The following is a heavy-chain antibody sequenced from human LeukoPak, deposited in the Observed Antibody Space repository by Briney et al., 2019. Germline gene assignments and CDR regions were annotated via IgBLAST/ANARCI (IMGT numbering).Heavy chain of an antibody. D-gene: IGHD5-18*01. J-gene: IGHJ4*02. Sequence: PGGSLRLSCAASGFTFSSYAMSWVRQAPGKGLEWVSAISGSGGSTYYADSVKGRFTISRDNSKNTLYLQMNSLRAEDTAVYYCAKELARGYSSNYFDYWGQGTLSPSPQ. CDR2: ISGSGGST. CDR3: AKELARGYSSNYFDY. V-gene: IGHV3-23*01. CDR1: GFTFSSYA.